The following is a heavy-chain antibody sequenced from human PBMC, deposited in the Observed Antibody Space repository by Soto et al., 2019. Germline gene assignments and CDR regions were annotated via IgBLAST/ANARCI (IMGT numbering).Heavy chain of an antibody. J-gene: IGHJ3*02. CDR2: MNPNSGNT. Sequence: ASVKVSCKASGYTFTSYDINWVRQATGQGLEWMGWMNPNSGNTGYAQKFQGRVTMTRDTSTSTVYMELSSLRSEDTAVYYCARDRGIAGAFDIWGQGTMVTVSS. CDR1: GYTFTSYD. D-gene: IGHD6-13*01. V-gene: IGHV1-8*01. CDR3: ARDRGIAGAFDI.